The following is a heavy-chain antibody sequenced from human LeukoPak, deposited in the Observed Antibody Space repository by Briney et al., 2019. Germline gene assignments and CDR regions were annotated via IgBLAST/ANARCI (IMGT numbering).Heavy chain of an antibody. J-gene: IGHJ6*03. CDR1: GGSISSYY. D-gene: IGHD6-6*01. CDR3: ARALVGSSSGYFYYYMDV. V-gene: IGHV4-59*12. Sequence: SETLSLTCTVSGGSISSYYWSWIRQPPGKGLEWIGYIYYSGSTNYNPSLKSRVTISVDTSKNQFSLKLSSVTAADTAVYYCARALVGSSSGYFYYYMDVWGKGTTVTVSS. CDR2: IYYSGST.